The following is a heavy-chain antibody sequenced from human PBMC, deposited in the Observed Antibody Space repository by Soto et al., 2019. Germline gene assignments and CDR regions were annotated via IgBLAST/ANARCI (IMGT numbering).Heavy chain of an antibody. Sequence: GGSLRLSCAASGFTFSSYTMNWVRQAPGKGLEWVSYISSSSSTIYYADSVKGRFTISRDNAKNSLYLQMNSLRDEDTAVYYCARNSYGYRLNFDYWGQGTLVTVSS. CDR3: ARNSYGYRLNFDY. CDR1: GFTFSSYT. V-gene: IGHV3-48*02. D-gene: IGHD5-18*01. CDR2: ISSSSSTI. J-gene: IGHJ4*02.